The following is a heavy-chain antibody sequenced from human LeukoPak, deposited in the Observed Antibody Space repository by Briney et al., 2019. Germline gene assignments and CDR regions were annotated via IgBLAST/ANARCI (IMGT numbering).Heavy chain of an antibody. V-gene: IGHV1-69*01. J-gene: IGHJ6*03. Sequence: GSSVKVSCKASGGTFSSYAISWVRQAPGQGLEWMGGIIPIFGTANYAQKFQGRVTITADESTSTAYMEPSSQRSEEPAVYHCSTCFAAVHYYYYYMDVWGKGTTVTVSS. D-gene: IGHD6-13*01. CDR1: GGTFSSYA. CDR2: IIPIFGTA. CDR3: STCFAAVHYYYYYMDV.